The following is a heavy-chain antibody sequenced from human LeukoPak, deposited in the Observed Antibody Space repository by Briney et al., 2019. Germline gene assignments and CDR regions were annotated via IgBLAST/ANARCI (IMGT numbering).Heavy chain of an antibody. CDR3: TRSGLTGMRKYTRPDYYYYGMDV. Sequence: SETLSLTCAVSGGSFSGYLWSWLRQPPGKGLEWIGEINYNGQITNYNPSLKSRLTMSVDTPKNHFSLRLSSVTAADTAVYYCTRSGLTGMRKYTRPDYYYYGMDVWGQGTAVTVSS. J-gene: IGHJ6*02. D-gene: IGHD1-14*01. CDR2: INYNGQIT. V-gene: IGHV4-34*01. CDR1: GGSFSGYL.